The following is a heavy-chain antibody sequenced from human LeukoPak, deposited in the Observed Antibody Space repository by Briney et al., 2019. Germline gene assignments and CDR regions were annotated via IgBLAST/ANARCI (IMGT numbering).Heavy chain of an antibody. Sequence: ADTLSLTCTVSGGSISSYYWSWIRQPPGKGLEWIGYIYYSGSTNYNPSLKSRVTISVDTSKNQFSLKLSSVTAADTAVYYCARGSYGSASYYNVWGQGTLVTVSS. CDR3: ARGSYGSASYYNV. CDR1: GGSISSYY. J-gene: IGHJ4*02. CDR2: IYYSGST. D-gene: IGHD3-10*01. V-gene: IGHV4-59*07.